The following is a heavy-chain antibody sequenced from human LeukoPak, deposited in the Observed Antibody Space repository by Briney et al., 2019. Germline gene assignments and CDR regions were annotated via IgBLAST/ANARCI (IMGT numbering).Heavy chain of an antibody. D-gene: IGHD3-3*01. V-gene: IGHV4-30-4*01. CDR1: GGSISSGDYY. Sequence: SETLSLTCTVSGGSISSGDYYWSWIRQPPGKGLEWIGYIYYSGSTYYNPSLKSRVTISVDTSKNQFSLKLSSVTAADTAVYCCARGRLHYDFWSDLQAGMDVWGQGTTVTVSS. CDR3: ARGRLHYDFWSDLQAGMDV. CDR2: IYYSGST. J-gene: IGHJ6*02.